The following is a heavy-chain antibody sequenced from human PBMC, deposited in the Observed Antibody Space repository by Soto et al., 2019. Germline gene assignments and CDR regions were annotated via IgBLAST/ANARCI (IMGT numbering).Heavy chain of an antibody. J-gene: IGHJ4*02. D-gene: IGHD6-19*01. Sequence: GGSLRLSCAASGFTFSSYGMHWVRQAPGKGLEWVAVIWYDGSNKYYADSVKGRFTISRDNSKNTLYLQMNSLRAEDTAVYYCARDYRGGAAGAGGGQGTLVTVSS. CDR2: IWYDGSNK. CDR3: ARDYRGGAAGAG. CDR1: GFTFSSYG. V-gene: IGHV3-33*01.